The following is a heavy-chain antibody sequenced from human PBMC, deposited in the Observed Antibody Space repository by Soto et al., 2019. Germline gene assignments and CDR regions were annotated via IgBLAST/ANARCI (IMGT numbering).Heavy chain of an antibody. J-gene: IGHJ4*02. CDR2: IYYSGTT. CDR3: ARVESSGTFDY. CDR1: GGSISRGGYF. D-gene: IGHD3-10*01. Sequence: QLQLQESGPGLVKPSQTLSLTCTVSGGSISRGGYFWSWIRQHPGKVLEWIGYIYYSGTTYYNPSLKSRLTISVNTSKNQFSLNLMSLTAAETALYYCARVESSGTFDYRGQGTLVTVSS. V-gene: IGHV4-31*03.